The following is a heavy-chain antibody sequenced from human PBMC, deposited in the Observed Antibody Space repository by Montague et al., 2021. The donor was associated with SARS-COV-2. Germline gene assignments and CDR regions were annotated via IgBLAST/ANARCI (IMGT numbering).Heavy chain of an antibody. J-gene: IGHJ4*02. CDR2: INPSGSA. V-gene: IGHV4-34*01. Sequence: SETLSLTCTVYGGSISDYKWTWIRQSPGKGLEWLGQINPSGSANYNPSLKSRVTISVDTAKNQFSLKLTSVTVADTAVYYCTRGAPGYWGQGTLVTVSS. CDR1: GGSISDYK. CDR3: TRGAPGY.